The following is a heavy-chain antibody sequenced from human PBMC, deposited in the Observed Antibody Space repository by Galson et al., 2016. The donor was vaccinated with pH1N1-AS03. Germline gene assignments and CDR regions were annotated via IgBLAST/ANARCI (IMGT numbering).Heavy chain of an antibody. Sequence: VKVSCKASGYTFSNYGITWVRQAPGQGLQWMGWIKNNNDNTIYGQNFQGRVTLTTDPSTNTAYMELKNSRSDDTGVYYSARAFEEYLLRDYSSVFDSWGQGTLVTVSS. CDR3: ARAFEEYLLRDYSSVFDS. J-gene: IGHJ4*02. D-gene: IGHD2/OR15-2a*01. V-gene: IGHV1-18*01. CDR1: GYTFSNYG. CDR2: IKNNNDNT.